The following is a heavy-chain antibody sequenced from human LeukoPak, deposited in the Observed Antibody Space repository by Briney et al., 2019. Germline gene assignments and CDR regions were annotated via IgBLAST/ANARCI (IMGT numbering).Heavy chain of an antibody. D-gene: IGHD3-22*01. CDR2: IIPIFGTA. Sequence: ASVKVSCKASGGTFSSYAISWVRQAPGQGLEWMGGIIPIFGTASYAQKFQGRVTITTDESTSTAYMELSSLRSEDTAVYYCARDKIGSSGAYYFDYWGQGTLVTVSS. CDR1: GGTFSSYA. CDR3: ARDKIGSSGAYYFDY. J-gene: IGHJ4*02. V-gene: IGHV1-69*05.